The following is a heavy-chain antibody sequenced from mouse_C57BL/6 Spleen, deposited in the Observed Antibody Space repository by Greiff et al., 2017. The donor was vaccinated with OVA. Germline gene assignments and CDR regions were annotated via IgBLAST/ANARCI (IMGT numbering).Heavy chain of an antibody. CDR1: GFTFSDYG. Sequence: VKLMESGGGLVKPGGSLKLSCAASGFTFSDYGMHWVRQAPEKGLEWVAYISSGSSTIYYADTVKGRFTISRDNAKNTLFLQMTSLRAEDTAMYYCAKNPLGRDWGQGTLVNVSA. CDR2: ISSGSSTI. J-gene: IGHJ3*01. V-gene: IGHV5-17*01. CDR3: AKNPLGRD. D-gene: IGHD2-14*01.